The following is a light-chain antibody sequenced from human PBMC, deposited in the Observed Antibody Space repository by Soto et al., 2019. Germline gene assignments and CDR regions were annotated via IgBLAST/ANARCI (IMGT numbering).Light chain of an antibody. CDR1: QAISSY. CDR2: AAS. J-gene: IGKJ4*01. Sequence: DIQLTQSPSFLSVSVGDRVTITCRDSQAISSYLAWYQQKPGNAPKLLIYAASTLQSGVPSRFSGSGSGTEFSLTISSLQPEDFATYYCQQVNSHPRTFGGGTKVEIK. V-gene: IGKV1-9*01. CDR3: QQVNSHPRT.